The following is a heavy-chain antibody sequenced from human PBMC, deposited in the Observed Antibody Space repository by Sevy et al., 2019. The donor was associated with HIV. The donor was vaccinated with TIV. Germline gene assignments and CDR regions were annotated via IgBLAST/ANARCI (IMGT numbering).Heavy chain of an antibody. Sequence: SETLSLTCTVSGGSITSLYWNWIRQPPGKGLVWIANIYYNGHINYNPSPKRGVTLSLDTSKNQFSLRLSSVTAADTAMYYCAGENAWGRGYSWGQGTLVTVSS. J-gene: IGHJ4*02. V-gene: IGHV4-59*08. CDR3: AGENAWGRGYS. CDR2: IYYNGHI. D-gene: IGHD1-26*01. CDR1: GGSITSLY.